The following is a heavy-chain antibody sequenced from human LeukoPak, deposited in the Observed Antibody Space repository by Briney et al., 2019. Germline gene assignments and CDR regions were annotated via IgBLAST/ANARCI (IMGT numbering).Heavy chain of an antibody. CDR3: TTLVSGINY. Sequence: ASVKVSCKASGYTFTSYGISWVRQAPGQGLEWLGRINPKTGGSNYAQKFQGRVTMTSDTSTSTAYMELSRLNSDDTAVYYCTTLVSGINYWGQGTLVTVSS. V-gene: IGHV1-2*06. J-gene: IGHJ4*02. CDR2: INPKTGGS. CDR1: GYTFTSYG. D-gene: IGHD1-20*01.